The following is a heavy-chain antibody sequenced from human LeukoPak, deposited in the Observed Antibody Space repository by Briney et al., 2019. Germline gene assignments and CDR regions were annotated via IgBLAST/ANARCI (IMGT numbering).Heavy chain of an antibody. D-gene: IGHD1-1*01. CDR3: ATLNGTTGKHPAVMDV. CDR2: INPNSGGT. CDR1: GYTFAGYS. Sequence: ASVKVSCKASGYTFAGYSMHWVRQAPGQGLEWMGWINPNSGGTNYAQKFQGRVTMTRDTSISTAYMELSRLRSDDTAVYYCATLNGTTGKHPAVMDVWGKGTTVTVSS. V-gene: IGHV1-2*02. J-gene: IGHJ6*03.